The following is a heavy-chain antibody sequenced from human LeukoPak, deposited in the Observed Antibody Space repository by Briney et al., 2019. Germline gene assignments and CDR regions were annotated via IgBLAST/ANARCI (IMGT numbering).Heavy chain of an antibody. D-gene: IGHD5-12*01. Sequence: ASVKVSSKASGYTFTSYYLHRVRQAPGQGLEWMGWFNPTSGGTNYLQKFQGRGVMTRDTSIGTVDMELSSLTSGDTAVYFCARSRSFSGYGAFGPWGQGTLVTVSS. CDR1: GYTFTSYY. J-gene: IGHJ5*02. CDR3: ARSRSFSGYGAFGP. CDR2: FNPTSGGT. V-gene: IGHV1-2*02.